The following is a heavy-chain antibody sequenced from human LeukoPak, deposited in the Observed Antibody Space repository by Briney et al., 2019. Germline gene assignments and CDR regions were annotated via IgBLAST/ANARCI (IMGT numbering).Heavy chain of an antibody. CDR2: ISTSSDYI. Sequence: GGSLRLSCAASGFTFSSYSINWVRQAPGKGLEWVSCISTSSDYIYYAASVKGRFTISRDNAKNSLYLQMNSLRVEDTAVYYCATRSSWYLWLGYWGQGTLVTVSS. V-gene: IGHV3-21*01. J-gene: IGHJ4*02. D-gene: IGHD6-13*01. CDR3: ATRSSWYLWLGY. CDR1: GFTFSSYS.